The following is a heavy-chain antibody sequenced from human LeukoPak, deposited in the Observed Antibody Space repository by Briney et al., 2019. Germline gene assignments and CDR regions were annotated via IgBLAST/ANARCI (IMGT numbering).Heavy chain of an antibody. V-gene: IGHV3-21*06. CDR2: IASDTTYI. CDR1: GFTFDTYT. J-gene: IGHJ4*02. Sequence: PGGSLRLSCEASGFTFDTYTVNWVRQAPGKGLEWVSSIASDTTYIKYADSVKGRFTVSRGNAKNSVFLEMKSLRADDTAIYFCARDYYHSSASATFDYWGRGTLVTVSS. D-gene: IGHD6-19*01. CDR3: ARDYYHSSASATFDY.